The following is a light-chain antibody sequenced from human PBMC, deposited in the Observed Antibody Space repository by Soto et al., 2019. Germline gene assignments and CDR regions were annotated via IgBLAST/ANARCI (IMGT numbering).Light chain of an antibody. J-gene: IGKJ1*01. Sequence: DIQMTQSQSSLSSSLGDRVTITFRASQGINNWLAWFQQKPGKAPKLLIYDASSLESGVPSRFSGSGSGTEFTLTISSLQPDDFATYYCQQYNSFWTFGQGTKVDI. CDR1: QGINNW. V-gene: IGKV1-16*01. CDR2: DAS. CDR3: QQYNSFWT.